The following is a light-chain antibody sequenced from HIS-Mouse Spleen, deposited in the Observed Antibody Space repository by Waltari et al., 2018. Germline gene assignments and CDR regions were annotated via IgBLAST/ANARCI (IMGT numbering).Light chain of an antibody. V-gene: IGLV2-14*03. Sequence: QSALTQPASVSGPPGQPITTSCTGTSRPLGGYHYFSSYQQHPGKAPKLMIYDVSNRPSGVSNRFSGSKSGNTASLTISGLQAEDEADYCCSSYTSSSTPWVFGGGTKLTVL. CDR1: SRPLGGYHY. J-gene: IGLJ3*02. CDR2: DVS. CDR3: SSYTSSSTPWV.